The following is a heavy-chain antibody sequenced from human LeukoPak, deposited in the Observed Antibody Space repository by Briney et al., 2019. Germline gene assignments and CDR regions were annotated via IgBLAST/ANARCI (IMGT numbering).Heavy chain of an antibody. CDR3: ARGIVKYQLLMDVFWLDP. D-gene: IGHD2-2*01. V-gene: IGHV1-2*02. CDR1: GYTFTGYY. J-gene: IGHJ5*02. CDR2: INPNSGGT. Sequence: ASVKVSCKASGYTFTGYYMHWVRQAPGQGLEWMGWINPNSGGTNYAQKFQGRVTMTRDTSISTAYMELSRLRSDDTAVYYCARGIVKYQLLMDVFWLDPWGQGTLATVSS.